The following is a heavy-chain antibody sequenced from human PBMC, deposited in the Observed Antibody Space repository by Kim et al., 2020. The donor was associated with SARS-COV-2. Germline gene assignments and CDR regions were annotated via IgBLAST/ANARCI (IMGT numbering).Heavy chain of an antibody. CDR3: ARAPPPKTEYTSSWYTPVHYYYGMGV. Sequence: GGSLRLSCAASGFTFTNYEMSWVRQAPGKGLEWVSYISSSGSSVYYADSVKGRFTISRDNAKNSLYLQLNSLRAEDTAVYYCARAPPPKTEYTSSWYTPVHYYYGMGVWGKGTTVTVSS. V-gene: IGHV3-48*03. J-gene: IGHJ6*04. CDR1: GFTFTNYE. D-gene: IGHD6-13*01. CDR2: ISSSGSSV.